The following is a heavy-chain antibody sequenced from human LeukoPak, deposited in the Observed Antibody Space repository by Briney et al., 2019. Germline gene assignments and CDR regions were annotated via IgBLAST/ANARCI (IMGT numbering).Heavy chain of an antibody. Sequence: ASVKVSCKASGYTFTSYYMHWVRQAPGQGLEWMGIINPSGGSTSYAQKFQGRVTMTRDTSTSTVYMELGSLRSEDTAVYYCARDLCSTSCYTNAFDIWGQGTMVTVSS. CDR2: INPSGGST. V-gene: IGHV1-46*03. D-gene: IGHD2-2*02. J-gene: IGHJ3*02. CDR1: GYTFTSYY. CDR3: ARDLCSTSCYTNAFDI.